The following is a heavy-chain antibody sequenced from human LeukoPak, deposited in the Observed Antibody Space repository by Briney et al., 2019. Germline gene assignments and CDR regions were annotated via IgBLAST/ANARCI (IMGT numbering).Heavy chain of an antibody. V-gene: IGHV1-46*01. CDR3: AREPSNYYDSSGYYSAIDY. CDR2: INPSGGST. J-gene: IGHJ4*02. D-gene: IGHD3-22*01. Sequence: GASVKVSCKASGYTFTSYYMHWVRQAPGQGLEWMGIINPSGGSTSYAQKFQGRVTMTRDMSTSTVYMELSSLRSEDTAVYYCAREPSNYYDSSGYYSAIDYWGQGTLVTVSS. CDR1: GYTFTSYY.